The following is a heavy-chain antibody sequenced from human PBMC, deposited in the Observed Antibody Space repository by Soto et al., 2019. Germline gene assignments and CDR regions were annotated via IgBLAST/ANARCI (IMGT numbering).Heavy chain of an antibody. V-gene: IGHV4-31*03. Sequence: SETLSLTCTVSGGSISSGGYYWSWIRQHPGKGLEWIGYIYYSGSTYYNPSLKSRVTISVDTSKNQFSLKLSSVTAADTAVYYCARGRTDYYDSSGYYPLDYWGQGTLVTV. D-gene: IGHD3-22*01. CDR3: ARGRTDYYDSSGYYPLDY. J-gene: IGHJ4*02. CDR2: IYYSGST. CDR1: GGSISSGGYY.